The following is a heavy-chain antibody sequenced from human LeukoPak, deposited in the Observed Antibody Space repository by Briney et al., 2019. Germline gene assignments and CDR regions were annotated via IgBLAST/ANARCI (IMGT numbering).Heavy chain of an antibody. CDR2: INPNSGGT. CDR1: GYTFTGCY. J-gene: IGHJ6*03. CDR3: ARLKGDYYYYYMDV. V-gene: IGHV1-2*02. Sequence: VASVKVSCKASGYTFTGCYMHWVRQAPGQGLEWMGWINPNSGGTNYAQKFQGRVTMTRDTSISTAYMELSRLRSDDTAVYYCARLKGDYYYYYMDVWGKGTTVTVSS.